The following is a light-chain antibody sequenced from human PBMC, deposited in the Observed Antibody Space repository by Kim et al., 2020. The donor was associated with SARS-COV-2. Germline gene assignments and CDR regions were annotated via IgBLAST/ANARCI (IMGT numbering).Light chain of an antibody. Sequence: EIVMTQSPATLSVSPGERATLSCRASQTISTNLAWYQQKPGQPPRLLIYGASTRATGIPARFSGSGSGTEFTLAISSLQSEDFAVYYCQQYNQWPPYSFGQGTKLEI. CDR2: GAS. J-gene: IGKJ2*03. CDR1: QTISTN. V-gene: IGKV3-15*01. CDR3: QQYNQWPPYS.